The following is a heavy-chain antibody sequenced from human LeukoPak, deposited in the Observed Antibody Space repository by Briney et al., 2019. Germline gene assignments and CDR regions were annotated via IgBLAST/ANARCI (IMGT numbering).Heavy chain of an antibody. CDR3: AHKGYYDILTGYRNWFDP. D-gene: IGHD3-9*01. Sequence: SGPTLVNPTQTLTLTCTLSGFSLSTSGMCVSWIRQPPGKALEWLARIDWDDDKYYSTSLKTRLTISKDTSKNQVVLTMTNMDPVDTATYYCAHKGYYDILTGYRNWFDPWGQGTLVTVSS. J-gene: IGHJ5*02. CDR2: IDWDDDK. V-gene: IGHV2-70*12. CDR1: GFSLSTSGMC.